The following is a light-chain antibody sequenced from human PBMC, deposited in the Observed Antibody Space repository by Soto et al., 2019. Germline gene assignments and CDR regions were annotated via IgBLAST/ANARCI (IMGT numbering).Light chain of an antibody. J-gene: IGKJ2*01. CDR3: QQYGSSPPYT. Sequence: EIVLTQSPGTLSLSPGERATLSCRASQSVSNSFLAWYQQKPGQAPRLLIYGASNRATGIPDRFSGSGSGKDFTLTISRLEPEDFAVYYCQQYGSSPPYTFGQGTNLEI. CDR1: QSVSNSF. V-gene: IGKV3-20*01. CDR2: GAS.